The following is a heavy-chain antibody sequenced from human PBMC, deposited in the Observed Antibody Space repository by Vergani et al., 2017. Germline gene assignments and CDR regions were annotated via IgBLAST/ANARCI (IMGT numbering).Heavy chain of an antibody. V-gene: IGHV3-30*02. D-gene: IGHD3-16*01. CDR1: GFTLSNYD. CDR3: AKHFRGWGIDY. J-gene: IGHJ4*02. Sequence: QVQLVESGGDVVQRGGSLRLSCATCGFTLSNYDMQCIRQGPGKGLELVAFIQFDGSNQYYSDSVKGRFTLSRDFSKNTLYLQMNSLRTDDTATYYCAKHFRGWGIDYWGQGTQVIVSS. CDR2: IQFDGSNQ.